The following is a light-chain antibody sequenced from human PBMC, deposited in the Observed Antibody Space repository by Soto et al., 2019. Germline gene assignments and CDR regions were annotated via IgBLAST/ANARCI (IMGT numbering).Light chain of an antibody. CDR2: GVS. J-gene: IGKJ2*01. CDR3: QQYKSWPYT. CDR1: QSVSSNY. V-gene: IGKV3-20*01. Sequence: EIVLTQSPGTLSLSLGERVTLSCRASQSVSSNYLAWYQQRPGQAPRLLIHGVSSRATGIPDRFTGSGSGRDFTLTISSLEPEDSAVYYCQQYKSWPYTFGQGTKLEIK.